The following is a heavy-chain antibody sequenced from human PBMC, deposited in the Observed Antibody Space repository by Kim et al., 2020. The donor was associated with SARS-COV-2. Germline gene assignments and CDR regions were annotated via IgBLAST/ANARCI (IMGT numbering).Heavy chain of an antibody. CDR2: IWYDGSNK. CDR3: GRSDSSGYGPDY. V-gene: IGHV3-33*01. D-gene: IGHD3-22*01. CDR1: AFTFSRYG. Sequence: GGSLRLSCAASAFTFSRYGMHWVRQAPGKGLEWVAVIWYDGSNKDYADSVQGRFTISRDNGKNTLYLQMNSLRAEDTAVYYCGRSDSSGYGPDYWGQGTL. J-gene: IGHJ4*02.